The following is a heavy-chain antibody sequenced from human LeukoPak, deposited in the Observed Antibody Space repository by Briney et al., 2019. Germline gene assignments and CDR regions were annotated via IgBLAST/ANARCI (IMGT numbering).Heavy chain of an antibody. CDR2: INPNSGGT. D-gene: IGHD2-15*01. J-gene: IGHJ5*02. CDR3: ARDGDPRYSAPYNWFDP. Sequence: ASVTLTFTSSASTFTVNYMHRERHAPGQGLEWMGWINPNSGGTNYAQKFQGRVTMTRDTSISTAYMELSRLRSDDTAVYYCARDGDPRYSAPYNWFDPWGQGTLVTVSS. V-gene: IGHV1-2*02. CDR1: ASTFTVNY.